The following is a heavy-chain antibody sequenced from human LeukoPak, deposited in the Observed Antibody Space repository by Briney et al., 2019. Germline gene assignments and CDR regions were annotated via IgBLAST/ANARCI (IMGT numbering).Heavy chain of an antibody. CDR2: ISYDGSNK. Sequence: GGSLRLSCAASGFTFSSYAMHWVRQAPGKGLEWVAVISYDGSNKYYADSVKGRFTISRDNSKNTLYLQMNSLRAEDTAVYYCARGSYCSSTSCRRVGYYYYGMDVWGQGTTVTVSS. J-gene: IGHJ6*02. CDR3: ARGSYCSSTSCRRVGYYYYGMDV. V-gene: IGHV3-30-3*01. CDR1: GFTFSSYA. D-gene: IGHD2-2*01.